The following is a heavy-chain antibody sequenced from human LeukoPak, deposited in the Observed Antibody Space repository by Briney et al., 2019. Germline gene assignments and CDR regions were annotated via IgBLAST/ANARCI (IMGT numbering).Heavy chain of an antibody. V-gene: IGHV4-59*01. J-gene: IGHJ3*02. CDR1: GGSISRYY. CDR3: ARDYYDSSGYSTGGFDI. Sequence: PSETLSLTCTVSGGSISRYYWTWIRKPPGKGLEWIGYIYYSGSANYNPSLKSRVTISLETSKNQFSLRLSSVTAADTAVYYCARDYYDSSGYSTGGFDIWGQGTMVTVSS. CDR2: IYYSGSA. D-gene: IGHD3-22*01.